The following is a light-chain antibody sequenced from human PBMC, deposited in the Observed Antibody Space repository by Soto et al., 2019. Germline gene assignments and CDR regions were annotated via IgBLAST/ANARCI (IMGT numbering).Light chain of an antibody. J-gene: IGKJ1*01. CDR1: RTISSF. CDR3: QHYNSYSEA. V-gene: IGKV1-5*03. CDR2: KAS. Sequence: DIPMNQSPSTMFASXGDRVTIHCRASRTISSFLAWYQQKPGKAPKLXXSKASTLKSGGPSRFSGSGSGTEFTRTISSLQPDDFATYYGQHYNSYSEAFGQGTKVDIK.